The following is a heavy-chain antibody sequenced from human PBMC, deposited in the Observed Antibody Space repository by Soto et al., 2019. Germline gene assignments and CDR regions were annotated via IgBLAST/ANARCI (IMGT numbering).Heavy chain of an antibody. V-gene: IGHV3-30*18. CDR3: AKDRVGGTFYTPLGF. CDR2: ITYDGSNK. J-gene: IGHJ4*02. CDR1: GFNFDNYG. Sequence: QVQLVESGGGVVQPGGSLRLSCQASGFNFDNYGMHWVRQAPGKGLEWVAVITYDGSNKYYADSVKARFTISRDNSKNTLSLHLNTLKPEYTAVYHCAKDRVGGTFYTPLGFWGQGTLVTVSS. D-gene: IGHD1-7*01.